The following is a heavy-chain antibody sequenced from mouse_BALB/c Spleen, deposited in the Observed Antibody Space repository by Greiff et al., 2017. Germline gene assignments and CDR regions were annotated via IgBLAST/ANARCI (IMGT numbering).Heavy chain of an antibody. Sequence: DVKLVESGPGLVKPSQSLSLTCSVTGYSITSGYYWNWIRQFPGNKLEWMGYISYDGSNNYNPSLKNRISITRDTSKNQFFLKLNSVTTEDTATYYCAREDYRYEDAMDYWGQGTSVTVSS. CDR3: AREDYRYEDAMDY. CDR2: ISYDGSN. V-gene: IGHV3-6*02. J-gene: IGHJ4*01. CDR1: GYSITSGYY. D-gene: IGHD2-14*01.